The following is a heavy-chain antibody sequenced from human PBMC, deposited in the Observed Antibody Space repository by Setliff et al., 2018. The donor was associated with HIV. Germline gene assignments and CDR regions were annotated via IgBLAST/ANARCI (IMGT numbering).Heavy chain of an antibody. J-gene: IGHJ4*02. CDR2: IYHTGAT. CDR1: GGSISSDDHY. Sequence: SETLSLTCTVSGGSISSDDHYWSWIRQPPGKGLEWIGYIYHTGATYYKSSLESRLTISVDTSKNQFSLRLKSVTAADTAVYFCAQMSISASVYFDYWGQGTLVTVSS. D-gene: IGHD2-21*01. V-gene: IGHV4-30-4*01. CDR3: AQMSISASVYFDY.